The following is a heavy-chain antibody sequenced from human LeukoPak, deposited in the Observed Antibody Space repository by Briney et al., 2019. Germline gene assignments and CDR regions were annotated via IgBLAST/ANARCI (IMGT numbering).Heavy chain of an antibody. D-gene: IGHD3-22*01. J-gene: IGHJ4*02. CDR3: ARLDEGFYYDGTGYNF. CDR2: IYPGDSET. CDR1: GYRFTNYR. Sequence: PGESLKISCKGSGYRFTNYRIGWVRQMPGKGLEWMGIIYPGDSETTYSPSFQGQVTISADKSINTAYLQWSTLKASDTAMYYCARLDEGFYYDGTGYNFCGQGTLVTVST. V-gene: IGHV5-51*01.